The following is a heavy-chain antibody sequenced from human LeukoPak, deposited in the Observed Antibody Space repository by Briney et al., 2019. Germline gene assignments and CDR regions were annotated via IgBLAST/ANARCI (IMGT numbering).Heavy chain of an antibody. CDR3: ARADRLHGGPYLIGP. J-gene: IGHJ5*02. CDR2: INPNSGGT. V-gene: IGHV1-2*02. D-gene: IGHD2-21*01. CDR1: GYSFTDYY. Sequence: WASVKVSCKTSGYSFTDYYMHWVRQAPGQELEWMGWINPNSGGTSAAQKFQGRVTMTRDTSITTVYMEVSWLTSDDTAIYYCARADRLHGGPYLIGPWGQGTLVTVSS.